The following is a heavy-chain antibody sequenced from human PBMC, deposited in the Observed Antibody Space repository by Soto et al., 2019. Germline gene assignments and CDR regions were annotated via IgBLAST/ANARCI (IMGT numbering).Heavy chain of an antibody. V-gene: IGHV5-51*01. CDR1: EYSITSYW. Sequence: PGESMKNSNKGSEYSITSYWIGWMRQMPGKGLEWMGIIYPGDSDTRYSPSFQGQVTISADKSISTAYLQWSSLKASDTAMYYCARAGGYSRTTTNPRAYDMDVWGQGTTVTVSS. J-gene: IGHJ6*02. CDR2: IYPGDSDT. CDR3: ARAGGYSRTTTNPRAYDMDV. D-gene: IGHD6-13*01.